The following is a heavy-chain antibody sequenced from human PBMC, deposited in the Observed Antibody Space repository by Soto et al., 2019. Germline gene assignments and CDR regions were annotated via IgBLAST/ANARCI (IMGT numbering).Heavy chain of an antibody. CDR1: GFTFGDYA. D-gene: IGHD6-25*01. CDR3: TRAPLIAALPSPYYYYGMDV. V-gene: IGHV3-49*03. CDR2: IRSKAYGGTT. Sequence: GGSLRLSCTASGFTFGDYAMSWFRRAPGKGLEWVGFIRSKAYGGTTEYAASVKGRFTISRDDSKSIAYLQMNSLKTEDTAVYYCTRAPLIAALPSPYYYYGMDVWGQGTTVTVSS. J-gene: IGHJ6*02.